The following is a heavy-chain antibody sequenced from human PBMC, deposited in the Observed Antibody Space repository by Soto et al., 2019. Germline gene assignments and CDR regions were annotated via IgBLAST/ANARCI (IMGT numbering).Heavy chain of an antibody. CDR2: ISAYNGNT. Sequence: ASVKVSCKASGYTFTSYGISWVRQAPGQGLEWMGWISAYNGNTNYAQKLQGRVTMTTDTSTRKAYMELRSLRSDDTAVYYCARDSGITIFGVDYYYYMDVWGKGTTVTVSS. CDR3: ARDSGITIFGVDYYYYMDV. D-gene: IGHD3-3*01. V-gene: IGHV1-18*01. CDR1: GYTFTSYG. J-gene: IGHJ6*03.